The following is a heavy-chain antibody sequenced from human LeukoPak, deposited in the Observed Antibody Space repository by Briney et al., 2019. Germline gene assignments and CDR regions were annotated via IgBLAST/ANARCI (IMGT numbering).Heavy chain of an antibody. V-gene: IGHV3-30-3*02. CDR3: AKSRWETYAVRAFDI. D-gene: IGHD1-26*01. J-gene: IGHJ3*02. Sequence: SGGSLRLSCAASEFTFSSYAMHWVRQAPGKGLEWVAVISYDGSNMYSADSVKGRFTISRDNSKNTLYLQMNSLRAEDTAVYYCAKSRWETYAVRAFDIWGQGTIVTVSS. CDR2: ISYDGSNM. CDR1: EFTFSSYA.